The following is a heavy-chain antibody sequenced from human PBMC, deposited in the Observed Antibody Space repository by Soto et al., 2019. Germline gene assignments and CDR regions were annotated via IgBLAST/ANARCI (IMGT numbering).Heavy chain of an antibody. J-gene: IGHJ6*03. V-gene: IGHV1-8*01. CDR1: GYTFTSYD. CDR2: MNPNSGNT. CDR3: ACLTARISKYYYYYYMDV. D-gene: IGHD2-21*02. Sequence: QVQLVQSGAEVKKPGASVKVSCKASGYTFTSYDINWVRQATGQGLEWMGWMNPNSGNTCYAQKFQGRVTMTRNTSLRTAHMELSSLRSEDTAVYYCACLTARISKYYYYYYMDVWGKGSTVTVSS.